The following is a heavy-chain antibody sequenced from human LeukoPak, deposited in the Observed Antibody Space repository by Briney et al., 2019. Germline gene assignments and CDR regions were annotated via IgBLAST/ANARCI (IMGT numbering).Heavy chain of an antibody. CDR2: IIPIFGTA. Sequence: SVKVSCKASGDTFSSYAISWVRQAPGQGLEWMGGIIPIFGTANYAQKFQGRVTITADESTSTAYMELSSLRSEDTAVYYCARKGAYNYYGSGSYVYWGQGTLVTVSS. CDR1: GDTFSSYA. D-gene: IGHD3-10*01. CDR3: ARKGAYNYYGSGSYVY. J-gene: IGHJ4*02. V-gene: IGHV1-69*13.